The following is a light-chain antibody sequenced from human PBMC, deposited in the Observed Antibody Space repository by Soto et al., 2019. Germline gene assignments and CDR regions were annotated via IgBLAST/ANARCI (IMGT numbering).Light chain of an antibody. CDR1: QGISNY. Sequence: DIQMTQSPSSLSASVGDRVTITCRASQGISNYLAWYQQKPGKVPKLLIYAASTLQSGVPYRFSGSGSGTDFTLTISSLQPEDVATYYCQKYNSDPQTVGHRTKLEIK. CDR2: AAS. V-gene: IGKV1-27*01. J-gene: IGKJ2*01. CDR3: QKYNSDPQT.